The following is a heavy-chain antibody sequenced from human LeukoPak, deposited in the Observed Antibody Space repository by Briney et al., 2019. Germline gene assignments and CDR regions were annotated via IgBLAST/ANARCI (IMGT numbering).Heavy chain of an antibody. CDR1: GGSISSYY. CDR3: ARVWSGSYYKGRYFDY. D-gene: IGHD3-10*01. Sequence: SETLSLTCTVSGGSISSYYWSWIRQPAGKGLEWIGRIYTSGSTNYNPSLKSRVTMSIDTSKNQFSLKLSSVTAADTAVYYCARVWSGSYYKGRYFDYWGQGTLVTVSS. V-gene: IGHV4-4*07. CDR2: IYTSGST. J-gene: IGHJ4*02.